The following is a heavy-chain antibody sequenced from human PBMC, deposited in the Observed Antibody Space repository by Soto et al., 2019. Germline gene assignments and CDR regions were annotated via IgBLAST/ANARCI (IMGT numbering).Heavy chain of an antibody. J-gene: IGHJ6*02. CDR1: GYTFTSYG. D-gene: IGHD3-3*01. V-gene: IGHV1-18*01. CDR3: ARDPTIFGVVQNYGMDV. Sequence: QVQLVQSGAEVKKPGASVKVSGKASGYTFTSYGICWVRQAPGQGLEWMGWISAYNGNTNYAQKLQGRVTMTTDTSTSTAYMELRSLRSDDTAIYYCARDPTIFGVVQNYGMDVWGQGTTVTVSS. CDR2: ISAYNGNT.